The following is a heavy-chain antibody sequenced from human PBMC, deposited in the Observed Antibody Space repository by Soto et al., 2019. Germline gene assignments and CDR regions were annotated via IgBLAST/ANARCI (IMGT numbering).Heavy chain of an antibody. CDR2: IKQDGSEE. CDR1: GFTFSSYW. CDR3: ATSSDTGYIFDF. D-gene: IGHD3-9*01. J-gene: IGHJ4*02. Sequence: VGSLRLSCAASGFTFSSYWMSWVRQAPGKGLEWVANIKQDGSEEYYVDSVKGRFTISRDSAKNSLYLQMNSLRAEDTAVYYCATSSDTGYIFDFWGQGTLVTVSS. V-gene: IGHV3-7*01.